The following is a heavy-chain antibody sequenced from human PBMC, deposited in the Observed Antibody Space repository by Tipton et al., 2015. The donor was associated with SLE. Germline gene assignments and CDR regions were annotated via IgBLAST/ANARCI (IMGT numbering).Heavy chain of an antibody. CDR1: GYTFTSYY. CDR3: AKDPGFYGSGSYNGNYFDS. V-gene: IGHV1-46*01. D-gene: IGHD3-10*01. J-gene: IGHJ4*02. Sequence: QLVQSGAEVKKPGASVKVSCKASGYTFTSYYMHWVRQAPGQGLEWMGMINPSGGSTSYAQKFQGRVTMTRDTSTSTVYMELSSLRSEDTAVYYCAKDPGFYGSGSYNGNYFDSWGQGPLVTVSS. CDR2: INPSGGST.